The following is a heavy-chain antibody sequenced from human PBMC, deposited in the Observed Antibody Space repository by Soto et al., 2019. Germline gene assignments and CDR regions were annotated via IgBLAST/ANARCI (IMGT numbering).Heavy chain of an antibody. V-gene: IGHV1-18*01. CDR3: ARDGGAVTTGISGY. D-gene: IGHD4-4*01. CDR1: GYTFTNYA. CDR2: INVYDGNT. Sequence: QVQLVQSGAEVKKPGASVKLSCKASGYTFTNYAVTWVRQAPGQGLEWMGWINVYDGNTKDAQKFQGRVPRTTEQSTSTVYVKLRGLTSDNTAVCYCARDGGAVTTGISGYWGQGTLVTVFS. J-gene: IGHJ4*02.